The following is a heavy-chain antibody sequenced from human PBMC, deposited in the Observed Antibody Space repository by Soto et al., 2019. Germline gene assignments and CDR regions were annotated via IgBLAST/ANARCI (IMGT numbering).Heavy chain of an antibody. Sequence: ASVKVSCKASGYTFTSYYMHWVRQAPGQGLEWMGIINPSGGSTSYAQKFQGRVTMTRDTSTSTVYMELSSLRSEDTAVYYCARERGEDGSGSYPRGYYYGMDVWGQGTTVTVSS. CDR3: ARERGEDGSGSYPRGYYYGMDV. V-gene: IGHV1-46*01. D-gene: IGHD3-10*01. CDR2: INPSGGST. CDR1: GYTFTSYY. J-gene: IGHJ6*02.